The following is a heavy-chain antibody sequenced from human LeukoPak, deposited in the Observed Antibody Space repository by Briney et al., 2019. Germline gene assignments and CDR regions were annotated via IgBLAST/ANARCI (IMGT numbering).Heavy chain of an antibody. J-gene: IGHJ5*02. CDR2: IYTSGST. D-gene: IGHD2-2*01. CDR1: GNSISSGDYY. V-gene: IGHV4-61*02. Sequence: SETLSLTCTVSGNSISSGDYYWSWIRQPAGKGLEWIGRIYTSGSTTYNPSLKSRVTISGDTSENQFSLRLSSVTAADTAVYYCARWGTYASTSNWFDPWGQGTLVTVSS. CDR3: ARWGTYASTSNWFDP.